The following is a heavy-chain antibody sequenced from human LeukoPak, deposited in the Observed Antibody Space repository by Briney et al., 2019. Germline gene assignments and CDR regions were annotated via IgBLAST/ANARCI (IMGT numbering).Heavy chain of an antibody. J-gene: IGHJ2*01. CDR1: GGSFSGYY. Sequence: SETLSLTCAVYGGSFSGYYWSWVRQPPGKGLEWIGEINHSGSTNYNPSLKSRVTISVYTSKNQFSLKLSSVTAADTAVYYCARHVGSGWIPGYFDLWGRGTLVTVSS. CDR2: INHSGST. V-gene: IGHV4-34*01. D-gene: IGHD6-19*01. CDR3: ARHVGSGWIPGYFDL.